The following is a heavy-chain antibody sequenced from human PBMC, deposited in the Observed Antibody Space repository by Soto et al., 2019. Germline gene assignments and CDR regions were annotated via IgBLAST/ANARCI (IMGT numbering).Heavy chain of an antibody. CDR2: IYGNDDK. CDR3: VGGRAPLPVFAVHI. Sequence: QITVKGSGPTLVKPTQTPTLTCSLSGISLSTSGVGLGWICQTPGKALEWLALIYGNDDKHSTPYLKSRLTITKENSKNQAVLTRTSMDPVDTATYYCVGGRAPLPVFAVHIWGQGTVVTVSS. J-gene: IGHJ3*02. V-gene: IGHV2-5*01. CDR1: GISLSTSGVG.